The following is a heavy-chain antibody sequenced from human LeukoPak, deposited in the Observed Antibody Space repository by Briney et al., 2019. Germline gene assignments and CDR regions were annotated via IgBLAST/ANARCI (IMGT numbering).Heavy chain of an antibody. CDR2: INPNTGNP. CDR1: GYTFTSYA. D-gene: IGHD6-19*01. Sequence: EASVKVSCKASGYTFTSYAMNWLRQAPGQGLEWMGWINPNTGNPTYAQAFTGRFVFSLDTSVSTAYLQISSLNTEDTAVYYCAIDQPVAGVSNFDSWGQGTLVTVSS. V-gene: IGHV7-4-1*02. CDR3: AIDQPVAGVSNFDS. J-gene: IGHJ4*02.